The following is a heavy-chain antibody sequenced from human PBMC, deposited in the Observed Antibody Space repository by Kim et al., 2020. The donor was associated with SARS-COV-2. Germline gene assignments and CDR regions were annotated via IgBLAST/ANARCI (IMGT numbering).Heavy chain of an antibody. CDR2: FDPEDGET. CDR1: GYTLTELS. J-gene: IGHJ4*02. CDR3: ATAPILWQGCVD. V-gene: IGHV1-24*01. Sequence: ASVKVSCKVSGYTLTELSMHWVRQAPGKGLEWMGGFDPEDGETIYAQKFQGRVTMTEDTSTDTAYMELSSLRSEDTAVYYCATAPILWQGCVDWGQGTLVTVSS. D-gene: IGHD3-16*01.